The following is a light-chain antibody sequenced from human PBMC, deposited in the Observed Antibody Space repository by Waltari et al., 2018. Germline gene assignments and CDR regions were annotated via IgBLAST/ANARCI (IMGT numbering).Light chain of an antibody. CDR3: QQYYSTPWT. CDR2: WAS. J-gene: IGKJ1*01. CDR1: QSGLYSSNNKNY. V-gene: IGKV4-1*01. Sequence: DIVMTQSPDSLAVSLGERATINCKSSQSGLYSSNNKNYLAWYQQKPGQPPKLLIYWASNRESGVPDRISGSGSGTDFTLTISSLQAEDVAVYYCQQYYSTPWTFGQGTKVEIK.